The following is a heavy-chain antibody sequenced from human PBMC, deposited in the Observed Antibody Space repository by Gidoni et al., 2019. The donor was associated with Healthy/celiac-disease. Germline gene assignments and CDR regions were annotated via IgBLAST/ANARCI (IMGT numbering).Heavy chain of an antibody. V-gene: IGHV3-7*01. CDR1: GFTFSSYW. Sequence: EVQLVESGGGLVQPGGSLRLSCAASGFTFSSYWMSWVRQAPGKGLEWVANIKQYGSEKYYVDSVKGRFTISRDNAKNSLYLQRNSLRAEDTAVYYCARDRPDYDILTGYYTGLDPWGQGTLVTVSS. CDR2: IKQYGSEK. CDR3: ARDRPDYDILTGYYTGLDP. D-gene: IGHD3-9*01. J-gene: IGHJ5*02.